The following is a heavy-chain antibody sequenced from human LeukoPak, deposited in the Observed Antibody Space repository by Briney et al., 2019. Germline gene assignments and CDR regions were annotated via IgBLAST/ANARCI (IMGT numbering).Heavy chain of an antibody. CDR1: GGSISSSSYY. CDR3: ALYCSGGSCYSWFDP. V-gene: IGHV4-39*07. CDR2: IYYSGST. Sequence: PSETLSLTCTVSGGSISSSSYYWGWIRQPPGKGLEWIGSIYYSGSTYYNPSLKSRVTISVDTSKNQFSLKLSSVTAADTAVYYCALYCSGGSCYSWFDPWGQGTLVTVSS. J-gene: IGHJ5*02. D-gene: IGHD2-15*01.